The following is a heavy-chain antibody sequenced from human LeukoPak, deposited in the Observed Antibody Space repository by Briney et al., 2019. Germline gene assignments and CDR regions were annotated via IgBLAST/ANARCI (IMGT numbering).Heavy chain of an antibody. V-gene: IGHV4-34*01. CDR1: GGSFSGYY. CDR2: INHSGST. J-gene: IGHJ4*02. Sequence: SETLSLTCAVYGGSFSGYYWSWIRQPPGKGLEWIGEINHSGSTNYNPSLKSRVTISVDTSKNRFSLKLSSVTAADTAVYYCARGWARSSSWFPLPFFDYWGQGTLVTVSS. D-gene: IGHD6-13*01. CDR3: ARGWARSSSWFPLPFFDY.